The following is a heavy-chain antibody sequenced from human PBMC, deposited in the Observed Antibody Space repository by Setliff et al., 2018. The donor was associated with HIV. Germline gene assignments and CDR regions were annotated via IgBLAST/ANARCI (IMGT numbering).Heavy chain of an antibody. J-gene: IGHJ4*02. CDR1: GDSMSSGDYS. CDR2: IYPSGRT. D-gene: IGHD3-10*01. Sequence: SETLSLTCAVSGDSMSSGDYSWNWIRQSPGKGLEWIGYIYPSGRTYYNPSLKNRVTMSIDRSKKQFSLNLSSVTAADTALYFCVREGAGSGSYYLDFWGQGILVTVS. V-gene: IGHV4-30-2*06. CDR3: VREGAGSGSYYLDF.